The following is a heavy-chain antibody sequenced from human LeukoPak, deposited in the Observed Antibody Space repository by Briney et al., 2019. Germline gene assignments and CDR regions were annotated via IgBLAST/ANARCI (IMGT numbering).Heavy chain of an antibody. D-gene: IGHD3-3*01. Sequence: SETLSLTCAVYGGSFSGYYWSWIRQPPGKGLEWIGEINHSGSTNYNPPLKSRVTISVDTSKNQFSLKLSSVTAADTAVYYCARGQYYDFWSGLHWFDPWGQGTLVTVSS. V-gene: IGHV4-34*01. CDR3: ARGQYYDFWSGLHWFDP. CDR1: GGSFSGYY. J-gene: IGHJ5*02. CDR2: INHSGST.